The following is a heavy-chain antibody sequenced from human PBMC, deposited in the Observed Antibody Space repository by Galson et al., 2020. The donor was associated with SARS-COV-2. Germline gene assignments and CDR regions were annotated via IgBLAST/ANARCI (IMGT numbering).Heavy chain of an antibody. D-gene: IGHD3-3*01. CDR1: GFTFGDYA. CDR3: TRNDFWSGYYMDV. V-gene: IGHV3-49*03. J-gene: IGHJ6*03. Sequence: GESLKISCTASGFTFGDYAMSWFRQAPGKGLEWVGFIRSKAYGGTTEYAASVKGRFTISRDDSKSIAYLQMNSLKTEDTAVYYCTRNDFWSGYYMDVWGKGTTVTVSS. CDR2: IRSKAYGGTT.